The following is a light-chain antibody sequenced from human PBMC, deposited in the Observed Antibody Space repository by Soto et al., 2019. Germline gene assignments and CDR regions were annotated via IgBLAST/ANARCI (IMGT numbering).Light chain of an antibody. CDR1: QSVSSTY. Sequence: EIVMTPSPATLSVSPGERATLSCRASQSVSSTYLAWYQQKPGQAPRLLIYGASSRATGIPDRFSGSGSGTDFTLTIIRLEPEDFAVYYCQQYGSSPSTFGQGTRLEIK. V-gene: IGKV3-20*01. CDR3: QQYGSSPST. CDR2: GAS. J-gene: IGKJ5*01.